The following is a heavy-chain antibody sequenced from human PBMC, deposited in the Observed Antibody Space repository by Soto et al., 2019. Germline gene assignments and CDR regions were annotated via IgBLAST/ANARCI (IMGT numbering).Heavy chain of an antibody. D-gene: IGHD1-20*01. CDR3: ARYLPDNWNDAGGGPFDI. J-gene: IGHJ3*02. CDR1: GDSVSSTSAA. Sequence: PSQTLSLTCVISGDSVSSTSAAWNWIRQSPSRGLEWLGRTYYRSKWYNDFAVSMRGRITINPDTSKNQFSLQLKSVTPEDTAVYFCARYLPDNWNDAGGGPFDIWGQGTKVTVSS. CDR2: TYYRSKWYN. V-gene: IGHV6-1*01.